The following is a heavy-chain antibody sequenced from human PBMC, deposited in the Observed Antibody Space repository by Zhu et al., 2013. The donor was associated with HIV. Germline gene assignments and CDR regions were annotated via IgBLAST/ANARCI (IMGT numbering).Heavy chain of an antibody. J-gene: IGHJ4*02. CDR3: ARGADILPTNLLY. Sequence: QVQLVQSGAEVKKPGASVKVSCKTSGYTFTKYPIHWVRQAPGQRLEWMGWINAGDANTEYSQKFRDRVTFTRDTSATTAYMELRSLRSEDTALYYCARGADILPTNLLYWGQGTLVTVSS. CDR2: INAGDANT. V-gene: IGHV1-3*01. D-gene: IGHD5-12*01. CDR1: GYTFTKYP.